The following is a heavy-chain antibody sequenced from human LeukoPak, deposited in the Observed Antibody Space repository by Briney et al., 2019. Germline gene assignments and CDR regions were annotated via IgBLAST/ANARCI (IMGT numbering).Heavy chain of an antibody. D-gene: IGHD4-23*01. J-gene: IGHJ4*02. Sequence: SETLSLTCTVSGNSINRGFYWGWIRQPPGKGLEWIGSFYHSVGTYYNPSLKSRVTISVDTSKNQFSLRLSSVTAADTAVYYCARDMRGGNSYYFDYWGRGTLVTVSS. CDR1: GNSINRGFY. CDR2: FYHSVGT. V-gene: IGHV4-38-2*02. CDR3: ARDMRGGNSYYFDY.